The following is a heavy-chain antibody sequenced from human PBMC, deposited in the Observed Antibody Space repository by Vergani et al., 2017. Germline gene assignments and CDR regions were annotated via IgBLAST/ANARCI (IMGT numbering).Heavy chain of an antibody. Sequence: QVQLVESGGGVVQPGRFLRLSCAASGFTFSSYGMHWVRQAPGKGLEWVAVISYDGSNKYYADSVKGRFTISRDNSKNTLYLQMNSLRAEDTAVYYCAKVMHYYYYYGMDVWGQGTTVTVSS. J-gene: IGHJ6*02. V-gene: IGHV3-30*18. CDR3: AKVMHYYYYYGMDV. CDR2: ISYDGSNK. CDR1: GFTFSSYG.